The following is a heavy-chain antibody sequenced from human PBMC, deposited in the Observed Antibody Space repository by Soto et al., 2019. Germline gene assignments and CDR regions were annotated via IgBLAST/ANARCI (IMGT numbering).Heavy chain of an antibody. CDR2: IYYSGST. D-gene: IGHD1-26*01. CDR1: AGYVSSGSCC. J-gene: IGHJ4*02. CDR3: AGVADSGSLPVSFDF. Sequence: SLTLRHPCTVSAGYVSSGSCCWIWNHQPKGKGLEWIGYIYYSGSTNYNPSLKRRVTISVDTSKNQFSLKLSSVTAADTAVYFCAGVADSGSLPVSFDFWGQRTLVIVSS. V-gene: IGHV4-61*01.